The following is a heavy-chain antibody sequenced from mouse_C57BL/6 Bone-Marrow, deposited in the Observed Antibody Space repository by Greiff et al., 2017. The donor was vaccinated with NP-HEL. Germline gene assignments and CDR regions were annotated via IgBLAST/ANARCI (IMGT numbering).Heavy chain of an antibody. CDR2: ISSGSSTI. CDR1: GFTFSDYG. Sequence: EVMLVESGGGLVKPGGSLNLSCAASGFTFSDYGMHWVRQAPEKGLEWVAYISSGSSTIYYADTVKGRFTISRDNAKNTLCLQMTSLRSEDTAMYYCARPYAMDYWGQGTSVTVSS. J-gene: IGHJ4*01. V-gene: IGHV5-17*01. CDR3: ARPYAMDY.